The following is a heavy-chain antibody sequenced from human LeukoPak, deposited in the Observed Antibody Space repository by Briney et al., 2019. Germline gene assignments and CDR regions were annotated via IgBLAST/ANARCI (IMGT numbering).Heavy chain of an antibody. CDR3: ARDRVYDSSGYYYGHYYYGMDV. CDR1: GYTFTGYY. J-gene: IGHJ6*02. Sequence: ASVKVSCKASGYTFTGYYMHWVRQAPGQGLEWMGWINPNSGGTNYAQKFQVRVTMTRDTSISTAYMELSRLRSDDTAVYYCARDRVYDSSGYYYGHYYYGMDVWGQGTTVTVSS. CDR2: INPNSGGT. V-gene: IGHV1-2*02. D-gene: IGHD3-22*01.